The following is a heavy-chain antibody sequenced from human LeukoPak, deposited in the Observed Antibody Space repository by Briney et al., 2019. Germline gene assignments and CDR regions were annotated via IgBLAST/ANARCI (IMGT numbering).Heavy chain of an antibody. D-gene: IGHD3-10*01. CDR1: GYTFTSYY. CDR3: ARDYGSGSRSGFDP. V-gene: IGHV1-69*04. CDR2: IIPILGIA. J-gene: IGHJ5*02. Sequence: ASVKVSCKASGYTFTSYYMHWVRQAPGQGLEWMGRIIPILGIANYAQKFQGRVTITADKSTSTAYMELSSLRSEDTAVYYCARDYGSGSRSGFDPWGQGTLVTVSS.